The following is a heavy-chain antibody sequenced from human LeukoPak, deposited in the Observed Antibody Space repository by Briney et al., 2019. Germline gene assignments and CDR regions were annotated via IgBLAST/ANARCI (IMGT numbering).Heavy chain of an antibody. CDR2: ITDGGGHS. J-gene: IGHJ4*02. Sequence: PGGSLRLSCAASGFTFSSCTMGWVRRAPGKGLEWVSTITDGGGHSYYADSMKGRFRVSRDNSKNTLYLQMDSLRAEDTALYYCAREPAGTYGRYHDYWGQGTLVTVSS. V-gene: IGHV3-23*01. CDR1: GFTFSSCT. CDR3: AREPAGTYGRYHDY. D-gene: IGHD1-7*01.